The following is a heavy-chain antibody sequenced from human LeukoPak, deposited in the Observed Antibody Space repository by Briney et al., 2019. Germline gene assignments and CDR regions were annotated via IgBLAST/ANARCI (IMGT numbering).Heavy chain of an antibody. V-gene: IGHV1-24*01. CDR2: FDPEDGET. CDR3: ATERPRIAAAGPYYFDY. Sequence: ASVKVSCKVSGYTFTELSMHWVRQAPGKGLEWMGGFDPEDGETIYAQKFQGRVTMTEDTSTDTAYMELSSLRSEDTAVYYCATERPRIAAAGPYYFDYWGQGTLVTVSS. D-gene: IGHD6-13*01. CDR1: GYTFTELS. J-gene: IGHJ4*02.